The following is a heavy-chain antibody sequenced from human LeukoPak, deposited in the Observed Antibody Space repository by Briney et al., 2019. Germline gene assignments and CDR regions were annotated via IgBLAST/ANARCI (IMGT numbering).Heavy chain of an antibody. Sequence: PGGSLRLSCAASGFSFSTYNMHWVRQAAGQTLEWVSAIGISGDTYYPVSVKGRFTISRENAKNSLYLQMNSLQIEDTVVYYCAKARSGGIYDYWGLGTLVTVSS. CDR3: AKARSGGIYDY. J-gene: IGHJ4*02. D-gene: IGHD2-15*01. CDR2: IGISGDT. CDR1: GFSFSTYN. V-gene: IGHV3-13*01.